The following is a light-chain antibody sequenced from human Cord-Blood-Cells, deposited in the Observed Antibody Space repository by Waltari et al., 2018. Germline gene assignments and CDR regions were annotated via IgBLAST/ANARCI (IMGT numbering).Light chain of an antibody. CDR3: NSRDSSGNRWV. V-gene: IGLV3-19*01. J-gene: IGLJ3*02. Sequence: SSELTQDPAVSVALGQTVRITCQGESLRSYYASWYQQKPGQAPVLVIYGKNNRPSGIPDRFSGSSSGNTASLTITGAQAEDEADYYCNSRDSSGNRWVFGGGTKLTVL. CDR1: SLRSYY. CDR2: GKN.